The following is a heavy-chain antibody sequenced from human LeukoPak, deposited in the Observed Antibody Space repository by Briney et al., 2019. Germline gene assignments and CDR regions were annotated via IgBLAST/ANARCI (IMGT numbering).Heavy chain of an antibody. CDR3: ASGPYSSSWYNWFDP. Sequence: GASVKVSCKASGGTYSSYAISWVRQAPGQGLEWMGGIIPIFGTANYAQKFQGRVTITKAESTTTAYMELSSLRSEDTAVYYCASGPYSSSWYNWFDPWGQGTLVTVSS. J-gene: IGHJ5*02. CDR2: IIPIFGTA. D-gene: IGHD6-13*01. CDR1: GGTYSSYA. V-gene: IGHV1-69*05.